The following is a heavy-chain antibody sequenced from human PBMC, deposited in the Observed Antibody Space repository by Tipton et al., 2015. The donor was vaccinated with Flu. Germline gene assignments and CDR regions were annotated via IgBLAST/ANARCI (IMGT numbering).Heavy chain of an antibody. CDR1: GGSISSYY. CDR3: ARGVDGYAESAFDI. CDR2: IYTSGST. J-gene: IGHJ3*02. D-gene: IGHD5-24*01. V-gene: IGHV4-4*07. Sequence: TLSLTCTVSGGSISSYYWSWIRQPAGKGLEWIGRIYTSGSTNYNPSLKSRVTMSVDTSKNQFSLKLSSVAAADTAVYYCARGVDGYAESAFDIWGQGTMVTVSS.